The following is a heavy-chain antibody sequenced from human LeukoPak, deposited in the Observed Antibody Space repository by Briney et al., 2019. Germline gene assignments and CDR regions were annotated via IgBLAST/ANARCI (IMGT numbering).Heavy chain of an antibody. D-gene: IGHD3-22*01. Sequence: SVKVSCKASGGTFSSYAISWVRQAPGQGLEWMGRIIPIFGTANYAQKFQGRVTITTDESTSTAYMELSSLRSEDTAVYYCARASYDSSCRSDGAFDIWGQGTMVTVSS. CDR2: IIPIFGTA. J-gene: IGHJ3*02. CDR3: ARASYDSSCRSDGAFDI. V-gene: IGHV1-69*05. CDR1: GGTFSSYA.